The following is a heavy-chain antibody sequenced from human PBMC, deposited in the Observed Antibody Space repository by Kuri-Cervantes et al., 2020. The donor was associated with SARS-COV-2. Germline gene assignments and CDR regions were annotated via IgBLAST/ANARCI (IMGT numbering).Heavy chain of an antibody. V-gene: IGHV3-64D*06. J-gene: IGHJ3*01. D-gene: IGHD1-1*01. Sequence: GGSLRLSCAASGFTFNAYSMHWVRQAPGKGLEYVSAISSNGETTYYADSVKGRFIISRDNSKNTLFLQMSGLRAEDTVVYFCVTRGGSEAFDVWGQGTMVTVSS. CDR3: VTRGGSEAFDV. CDR2: ISSNGETT. CDR1: GFTFNAYS.